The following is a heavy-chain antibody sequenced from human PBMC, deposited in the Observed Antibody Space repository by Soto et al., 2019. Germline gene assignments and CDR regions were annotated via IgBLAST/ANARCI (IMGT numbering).Heavy chain of an antibody. CDR3: ARVRQGCSANNCYFDP. CDR2: VHISGHS. V-gene: IGHV4-4*02. J-gene: IGHJ5*01. Sequence: SETLSLTCTLSGGSVRAPDWWNWVRQSPDKGLEWIAEVHISGHSNYNPSLRSRVSVSIDSSKNQFYMNLNSVTAADTAIYYCARVRQGCSANNCYFDPWGQGTQVTVSS. CDR1: GGSVRAPDW. D-gene: IGHD1-1*01.